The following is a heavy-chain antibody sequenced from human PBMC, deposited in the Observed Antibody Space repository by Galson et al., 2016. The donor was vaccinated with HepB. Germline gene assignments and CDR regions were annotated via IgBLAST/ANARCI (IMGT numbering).Heavy chain of an antibody. Sequence: SLRLSCAASGFSFSDRFMDWVRQAPGKGLEWVGRSTIKASGYSTEYAASVKGRFIISRDDSKNSLYLQMNSLKTEDTAVYYLRGYRYHYGVEVWGQGTTVTVSS. V-gene: IGHV3-72*01. CDR1: GFSFSDRF. CDR2: STIKASGYST. D-gene: IGHD3-9*01. J-gene: IGHJ6*02. CDR3: RGYRYHYGVEV.